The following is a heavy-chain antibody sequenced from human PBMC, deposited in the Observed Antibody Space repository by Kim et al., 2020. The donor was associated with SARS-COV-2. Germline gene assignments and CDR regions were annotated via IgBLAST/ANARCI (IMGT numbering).Heavy chain of an antibody. J-gene: IGHJ4*02. CDR2: INQRGSEL. Sequence: GGSLRLSCAASGFTFNDYWMSWVRQAPGTGLEWVANINQRGSELYYVDSVKGRFTISRDNAKNSLYLQMNSLRPEDTALYFCARDHVGAGLYFDNWGQGTQVTVSS. V-gene: IGHV3-7*01. CDR1: GFTFNDYW. CDR3: ARDHVGAGLYFDN. D-gene: IGHD3-16*01.